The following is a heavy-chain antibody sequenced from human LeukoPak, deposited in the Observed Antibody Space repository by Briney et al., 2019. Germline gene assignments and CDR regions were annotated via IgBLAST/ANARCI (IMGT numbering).Heavy chain of an antibody. CDR2: INPNSGGT. Sequence: ASVKVSCKASGYTFTGYYMHWVRQAPGQGLEWMGRINPNSGGTNYAQKFQGRVTMTRDTSISTAYMELSSLRSEDTAVYCCARGGGEEDFWSGSMTPNWFDPWGQGTLVTVSS. CDR1: GYTFTGYY. V-gene: IGHV1-2*06. D-gene: IGHD3-3*01. J-gene: IGHJ5*02. CDR3: ARGGGEEDFWSGSMTPNWFDP.